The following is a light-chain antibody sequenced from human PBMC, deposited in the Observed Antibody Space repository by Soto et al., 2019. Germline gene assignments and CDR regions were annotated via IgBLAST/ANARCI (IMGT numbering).Light chain of an antibody. CDR2: VTF. Sequence: EIVMTPSPATLSVSPGDRATLSCRASQGFSSDLAWYQQKPGQAPRLVIYVTFTRATGVPTRFSGSGSGTEFTLTISSLQSEDFAVYYCQQYNSWPLTFGGGTKVDIK. CDR3: QQYNSWPLT. V-gene: IGKV3D-15*01. J-gene: IGKJ4*01. CDR1: QGFSSD.